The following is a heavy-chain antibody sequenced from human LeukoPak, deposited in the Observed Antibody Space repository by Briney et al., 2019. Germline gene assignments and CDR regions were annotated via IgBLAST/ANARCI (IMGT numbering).Heavy chain of an antibody. Sequence: GGSLRLSCVGSGFTFNNYNMNWVRQAPGKGLEWVSSISSSDRYIYYADSVKGRFTISRDNAKNSLYLQMNDLRGEDTAVYYCAREHSGYDFPGRDYYYMDVWGKGTTVTVSS. V-gene: IGHV3-21*01. CDR2: ISSSDRYI. CDR1: GFTFNNYN. D-gene: IGHD5-12*01. J-gene: IGHJ6*03. CDR3: AREHSGYDFPGRDYYYMDV.